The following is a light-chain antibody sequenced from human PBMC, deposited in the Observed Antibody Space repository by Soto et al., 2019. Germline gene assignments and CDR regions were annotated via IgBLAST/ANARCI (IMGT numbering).Light chain of an antibody. V-gene: IGKV1-5*01. CDR3: LHHYTFPLA. Sequence: DIQMTQSPSTLSASVGDRVTITCRASQSISRWLAWSQQKPGKAPQLLIYGASTLESGVPSRFSGSGSGTEFTLTISSLQPDDFATYYCLHHYTFPLAFGGGTKVDIK. CDR2: GAS. J-gene: IGKJ4*01. CDR1: QSISRW.